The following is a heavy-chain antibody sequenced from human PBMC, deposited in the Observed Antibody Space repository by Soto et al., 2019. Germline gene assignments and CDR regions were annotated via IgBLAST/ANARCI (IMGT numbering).Heavy chain of an antibody. V-gene: IGHV4-4*02. D-gene: IGHD3-16*02. J-gene: IGHJ5*02. CDR1: SGSISSSNW. Sequence: SETLSLTCAVSSGSISSSNWWSWVRQPPGKGLEWIGEIYHSGSTNYNPSLKSRVTISVDKSKNQFSPKLSSVTAADTAVYYCARVVFHDYIWGSYRYPWFDPWGQGTLVTVSS. CDR2: IYHSGST. CDR3: ARVVFHDYIWGSYRYPWFDP.